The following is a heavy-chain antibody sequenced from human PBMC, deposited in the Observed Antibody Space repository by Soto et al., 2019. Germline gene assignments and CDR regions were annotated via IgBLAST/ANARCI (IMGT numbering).Heavy chain of an antibody. V-gene: IGHV3-23*01. CDR2: ITGSGGHS. CDR3: AKGTSSEFLLSFDD. CDR1: GFPSSTYGFSTDA. D-gene: IGHD3-10*01. J-gene: IGHJ4*01. Sequence: PGGSLRLSCLASGFPSSTYGFSTDAMTWVRQPPGKGLEWVSVITGSGGHSYYADSVKGRFTIFRDNSRNTLFLQMDSLRADDTAVYFCAKGTSSEFLLSFDDWGHGTLVTVSS.